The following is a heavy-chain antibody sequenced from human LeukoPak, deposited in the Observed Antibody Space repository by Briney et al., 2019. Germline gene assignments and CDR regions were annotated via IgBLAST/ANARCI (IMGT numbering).Heavy chain of an antibody. CDR2: INHSGST. V-gene: IGHV4-34*01. D-gene: IGHD6-19*01. Sequence: SETLPLTCAVYGGSFSGYYWSWIRQPPGKGLEWIGEINHSGSTNYNPSLKSRVTISVDTSKNQFSLKLSSVTAADTAVYYCARMYSSGWYWFDPWGQGTLVTVSS. CDR1: GGSFSGYY. CDR3: ARMYSSGWYWFDP. J-gene: IGHJ5*02.